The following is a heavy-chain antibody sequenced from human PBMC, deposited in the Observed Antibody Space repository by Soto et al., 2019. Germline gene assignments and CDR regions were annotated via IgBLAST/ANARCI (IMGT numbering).Heavy chain of an antibody. D-gene: IGHD1-1*01. V-gene: IGHV3-30-3*01. CDR2: ISYDESSK. J-gene: IGHJ4*02. CDR3: ARTTSSNWNFFDF. CDR1: GFTVSRYA. Sequence: GGSLRLSCAASGFTVSRYAFHWVRQAPGKGLEWVALISYDESSKFYADSVKGRFTISRDNSNSALYLQMNSLTAEDTALYFCARTTSSNWNFFDFWGQGTLVTVSS.